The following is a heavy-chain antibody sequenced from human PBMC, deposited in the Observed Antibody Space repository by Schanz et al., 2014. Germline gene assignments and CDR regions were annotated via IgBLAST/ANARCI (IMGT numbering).Heavy chain of an antibody. CDR2: INPSEGGT. Sequence: QVQLVQSGAEVRKPGASVKVSCKASGYTFISYGISWVRQAPGQGLEWVGIINPSEGGTSFPQKFKDRLTMTRDTSTSTVYMELSSLRSEDTAVYYCARGRGFYDYWGQGTLVTVSS. CDR1: GYTFISYG. CDR3: ARGRGFYDY. D-gene: IGHD3-10*01. J-gene: IGHJ4*02. V-gene: IGHV1-46*01.